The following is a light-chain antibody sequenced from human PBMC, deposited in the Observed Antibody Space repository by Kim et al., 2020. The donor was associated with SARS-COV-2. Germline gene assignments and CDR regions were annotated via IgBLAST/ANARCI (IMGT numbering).Light chain of an antibody. CDR2: QDS. CDR3: QAWDSSTVV. Sequence: ELTQPPSVSVSPGQTASITCSGDKLGDKYACWYQQKPGQSPVLVIYQDSKRPSGIPERFSGSNSGNTATLTISGTQAMDEADYYCQAWDSSTVVFGGG. J-gene: IGLJ2*01. V-gene: IGLV3-1*01. CDR1: KLGDKY.